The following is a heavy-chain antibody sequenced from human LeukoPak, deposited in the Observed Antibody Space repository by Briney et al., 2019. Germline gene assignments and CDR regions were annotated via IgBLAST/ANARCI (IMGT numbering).Heavy chain of an antibody. CDR3: AREIYGSGSYLGA. Sequence: GGSLRLSCAASGFTFSSHRMNWVRQAPGKGLEWVADISGSSDDIHYADSVTGRFTISRDNGKNSVYLQMNSLRAEDTAVYYCAREIYGSGSYLGAWGQGTLVTVSS. V-gene: IGHV3-48*01. CDR1: GFTFSSHR. CDR2: ISGSSDDI. D-gene: IGHD3-10*01. J-gene: IGHJ5*02.